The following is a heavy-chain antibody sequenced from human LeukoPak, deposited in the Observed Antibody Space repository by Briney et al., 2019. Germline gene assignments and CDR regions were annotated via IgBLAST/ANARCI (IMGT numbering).Heavy chain of an antibody. CDR3: ARFTMVRGVIPFDY. J-gene: IGHJ4*02. CDR1: GGSISSGDYY. Sequence: SQTLSLTCTVSGGSISSGDYYWSWIRQPPRKGLEWIGYIYYSGSTYYNPSLKSRVTISVDTSKNQFSLKLSSVTAADTAVYYCARFTMVRGVIPFDYWGQGTLVTVSP. CDR2: IYYSGST. D-gene: IGHD3-10*01. V-gene: IGHV4-30-4*08.